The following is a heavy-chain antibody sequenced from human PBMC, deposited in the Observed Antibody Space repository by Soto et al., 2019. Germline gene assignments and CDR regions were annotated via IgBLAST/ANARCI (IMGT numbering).Heavy chain of an antibody. CDR2: IYYSGST. CDR3: ARHYSNYVSSYFDY. Sequence: SETLSLTCTVSGGSISSGGYYWSWIRQHPGKGLEWIGCIYYSGSTYYNPSLKSRVTISVDTSKNQFSLKLSSVTAADTAVYYCARHYSNYVSSYFDYWGQGTLVTVSS. D-gene: IGHD4-4*01. V-gene: IGHV4-31*03. J-gene: IGHJ4*02. CDR1: GGSISSGGYY.